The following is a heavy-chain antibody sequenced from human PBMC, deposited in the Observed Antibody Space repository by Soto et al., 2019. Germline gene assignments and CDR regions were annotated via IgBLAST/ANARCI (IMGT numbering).Heavy chain of an antibody. CDR3: ARAYCSSTSCYRGMDV. Sequence: QVQLVESGGGVVQPGRSLRLSCAASGFTFSSYAMHWVRQAPGKGLEWVAVISYDGSNKYYADSVKGRFTISRDNSKNTLYLQMNSLRAEDTAVYYCARAYCSSTSCYRGMDVWSQGTTVTVSS. CDR1: GFTFSSYA. J-gene: IGHJ6*02. V-gene: IGHV3-30-3*01. CDR2: ISYDGSNK. D-gene: IGHD2-2*01.